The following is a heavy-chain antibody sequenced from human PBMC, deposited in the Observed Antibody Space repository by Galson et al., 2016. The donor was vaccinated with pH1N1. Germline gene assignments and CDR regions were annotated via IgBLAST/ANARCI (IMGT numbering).Heavy chain of an antibody. CDR3: VRDLGRLRDF. Sequence: SVKVSCKASGYIFTRDYFHWVRQAPGQGLEWMGVIDPSNGGTTFAQNFQDRLTMAVDASTSTVYMELTSLRSEDTAVYYCVRDLGRLRDFWGQGTLVTVSS. CDR1: GYIFTRDY. D-gene: IGHD1-26*01. V-gene: IGHV1-46*01. J-gene: IGHJ4*02. CDR2: IDPSNGGT.